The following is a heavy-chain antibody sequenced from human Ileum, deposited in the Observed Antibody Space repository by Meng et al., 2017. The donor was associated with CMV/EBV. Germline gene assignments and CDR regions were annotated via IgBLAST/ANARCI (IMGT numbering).Heavy chain of an antibody. V-gene: IGHV4-34*01. CDR1: GDY. D-gene: IGHD2-2*02. J-gene: IGHJ5*02. CDR2: INHSGST. CDR3: ARGRRTAPYCSSTSCYTSRFDP. Sequence: GDYWSWIRQPPGKGLEWIGEINHSGSTNYNPSLKSRVTISVDTSKNQFSLKLSSVTAADTAVYYCARGRRTAPYCSSTSCYTSRFDPWGQGTLVTVSS.